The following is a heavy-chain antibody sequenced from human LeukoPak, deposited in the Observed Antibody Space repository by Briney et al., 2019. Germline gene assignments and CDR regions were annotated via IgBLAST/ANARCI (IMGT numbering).Heavy chain of an antibody. CDR2: ISGSGGST. V-gene: IGHV3-23*01. D-gene: IGHD3-16*01. J-gene: IGHJ3*02. CDR1: GFTFSSYA. CDR3: AKDIGEVGSILFAFDM. Sequence: GGSLRLSCAASGFTFSSYAMSWVRQAPGKGLEWVSAISGSGGSTYYADSVKGRFTISRDNAKSSLYLQMNSLRLEDTAFYYCAKDIGEVGSILFAFDMWGQGTMVTVSS.